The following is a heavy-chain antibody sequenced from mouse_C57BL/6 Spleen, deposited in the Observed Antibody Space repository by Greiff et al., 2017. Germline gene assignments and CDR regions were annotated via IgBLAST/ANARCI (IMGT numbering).Heavy chain of an antibody. J-gene: IGHJ4*01. CDR2: INPSSGYT. CDR1: GYTFTSYT. CDR3: ASGGPSAMDY. V-gene: IGHV1-4*01. Sequence: VQLQQSGAELARPGASVKMSCKASGYTFTSYTMHWVKQRPGQGLEWIGYINPSSGYTKYNQKFKDKATLTADKSSSTAYMQLSGLPSEDSAVYYCASGGPSAMDYWGQGTSVTVSS.